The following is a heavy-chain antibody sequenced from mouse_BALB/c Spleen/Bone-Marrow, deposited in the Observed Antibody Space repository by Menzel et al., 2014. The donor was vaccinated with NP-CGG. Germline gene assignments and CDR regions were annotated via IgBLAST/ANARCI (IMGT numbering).Heavy chain of an antibody. CDR1: GFDFSRYW. J-gene: IGHJ3*01. CDR3: ARPETGSWFAY. D-gene: IGHD4-1*01. V-gene: IGHV4-1*02. CDR2: INLASSTI. Sequence: EVKLTESGGGLVQPGGSLKLSCAASGFDFSRYWMSWVRPAPGKGLEWIGEINLASSTINYTPSQKEKFINSRDNAKNTLCLQMSKVRSEYTALYDCARPETGSWFAYWGQGTLVTVSA.